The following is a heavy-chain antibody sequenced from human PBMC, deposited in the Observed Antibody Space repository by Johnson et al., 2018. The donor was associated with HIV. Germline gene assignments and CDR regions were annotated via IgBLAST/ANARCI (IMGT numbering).Heavy chain of an antibody. CDR2: ISYDGSNT. V-gene: IGHV3-30-3*01. CDR1: GFTFSSYA. Sequence: QVQLVESGGGLVQPGGSLRLSCAASGFTFSSYAMHWVRQAPGKGLEWVAVISYDGSNTYYADSVKGRFTISRDNSKNTLYLQMNSLRAEDTAVYYCARPRTGSDAFDIWGQGTMVTVSS. D-gene: IGHD7-27*01. J-gene: IGHJ3*02. CDR3: ARPRTGSDAFDI.